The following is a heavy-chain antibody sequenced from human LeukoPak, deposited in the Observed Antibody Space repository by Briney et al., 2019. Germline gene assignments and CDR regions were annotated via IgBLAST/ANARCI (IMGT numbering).Heavy chain of an antibody. CDR1: GGSFSGYY. D-gene: IGHD3-22*01. CDR3: AASPAYHDSSGC. J-gene: IGHJ4*02. V-gene: IGHV4-34*01. CDR2: INHSGST. Sequence: SETLSLTCAVYGGSFSGYYWSWIRQPPGKGLEWIGEINHSGSTNYNPSLKSRVTISVDTSKNQFSLKLSSVTAADTAVYYCAASPAYHDSSGCWGQGTLVTVSS.